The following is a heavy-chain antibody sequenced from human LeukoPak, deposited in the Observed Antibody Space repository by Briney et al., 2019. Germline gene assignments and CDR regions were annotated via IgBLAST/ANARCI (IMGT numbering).Heavy chain of an antibody. D-gene: IGHD3-10*01. Sequence: PGGSLRLSCAVSGIPLSNYGMSWVRQAPGKGLEWVAGLSGSGGGTNYADSVQGRFTISRDNPKNTLYLQMNSLRAEDTAVYFCAKRGVVIRVFLVGFHKEAYYFDSWGQGALVTVSS. J-gene: IGHJ4*02. CDR3: AKRGVVIRVFLVGFHKEAYYFDS. CDR1: GIPLSNYG. V-gene: IGHV3-23*01. CDR2: LSGSGGGT.